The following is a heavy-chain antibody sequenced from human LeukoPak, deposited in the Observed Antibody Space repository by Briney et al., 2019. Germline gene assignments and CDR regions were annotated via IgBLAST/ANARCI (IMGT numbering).Heavy chain of an antibody. D-gene: IGHD7-27*01. CDR3: ARDVETGDTLNHYWYFDL. CDR1: GGSISSGGYY. CDR2: IYHSGST. V-gene: IGHV4-30-2*01. J-gene: IGHJ2*01. Sequence: SETLSLTCTVSGGSISSGGYYWSWIRQPPGKGLEWIGYIYHSGSTYYNPSLKSRVTISVDRSKNQFSLKLSSVTAADTAVYYCARDVETGDTLNHYWYFDLWGRGTLVTVSS.